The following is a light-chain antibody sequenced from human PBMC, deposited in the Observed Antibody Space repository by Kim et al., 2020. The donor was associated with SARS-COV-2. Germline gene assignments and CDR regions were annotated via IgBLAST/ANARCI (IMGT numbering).Light chain of an antibody. CDR3: SSYTTSSTLV. CDR2: DVN. Sequence: GQSITISCSATIDDFHGYKYVFWYQHHPGKAPKVMIYDVNQRPSGISNRFSGSKSDNTASLTISGLQAEDEADYYCSSYTTSSTLVFGGGTQLTVL. J-gene: IGLJ2*01. CDR1: IDDFHGYKY. V-gene: IGLV2-14*03.